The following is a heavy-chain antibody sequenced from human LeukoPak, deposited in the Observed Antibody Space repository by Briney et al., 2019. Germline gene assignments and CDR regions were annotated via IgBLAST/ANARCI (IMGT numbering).Heavy chain of an antibody. J-gene: IGHJ4*02. CDR1: GGSFSGYY. V-gene: IGHV4-34*01. D-gene: IGHD3-9*01. Sequence: SETLSLTCAVYGGSFSGYYWSWIRQPPGKGLEWIGEINHSGSTNYNPALKSRVTISGDTSKNQFSLKLSSVTAADTAVYYCARGARVVVLRYFDWLLNFDYWGQGTLVTVSS. CDR2: INHSGST. CDR3: ARGARVVVLRYFDWLLNFDY.